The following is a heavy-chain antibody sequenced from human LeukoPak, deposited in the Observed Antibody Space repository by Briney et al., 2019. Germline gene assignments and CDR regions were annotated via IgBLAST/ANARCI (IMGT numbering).Heavy chain of an antibody. CDR2: INEDGSGK. V-gene: IGHV3-7*01. Sequence: GGSLRLSCVFSGFTFSNYWMKWVRQAPGKGLEWVASINEDGSGKYSMDSVKDRVTISRDNAKNPLDLQINSLTVEDTAIYYCVRDDGDVWGKGTTVTVSS. J-gene: IGHJ6*04. CDR1: GFTFSNYW. CDR3: VRDDGDV.